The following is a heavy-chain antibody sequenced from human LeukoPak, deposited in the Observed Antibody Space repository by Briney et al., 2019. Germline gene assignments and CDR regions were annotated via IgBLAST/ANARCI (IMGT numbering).Heavy chain of an antibody. V-gene: IGHV4-59*01. Sequence: SETLSLTCTVSGGSISSYYWSWIWQPPGKGLEWIGYIYYSGSTNYNPSLKSRVTISVDTSKNQFSLKLSSVTAADTAVYYCARDFGYCGGDCYPPGNFDLWGRGTLLTVSS. CDR1: GGSISSYY. D-gene: IGHD2-21*02. CDR2: IYYSGST. CDR3: ARDFGYCGGDCYPPGNFDL. J-gene: IGHJ2*01.